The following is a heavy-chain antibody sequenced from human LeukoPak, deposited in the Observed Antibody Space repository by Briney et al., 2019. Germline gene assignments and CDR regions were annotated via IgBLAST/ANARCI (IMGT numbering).Heavy chain of an antibody. J-gene: IGHJ4*02. CDR1: GASISGYW. Sequence: SETLSLTCDVSGASISGYWWSWIRQPAGKGLEWIGRMYTDGDTNYNPALKSRVTVSVDTSKNLFSLKLISVTAADTAVYYCARIPLGYSGAYYFDYWGQGTLVTISP. CDR2: MYTDGDT. D-gene: IGHD5-12*01. CDR3: ARIPLGYSGAYYFDY. V-gene: IGHV4-4*07.